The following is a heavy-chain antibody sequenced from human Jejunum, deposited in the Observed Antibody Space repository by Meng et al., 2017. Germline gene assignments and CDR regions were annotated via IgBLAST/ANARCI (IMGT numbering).Heavy chain of an antibody. CDR2: MSETGGRI. V-gene: IGHV3-48*03. Sequence: GESLKISCAVSGFSVSTYEMHWVRQAPGKGLEWISYMSETGGRIFYADSVKGRFTISRDNAKNTLFLQMNSLKGEDTAVYYCARESQDSLAGWGQGTTVTVSS. D-gene: IGHD4-11*01. CDR3: ARESQDSLAG. J-gene: IGHJ6*02. CDR1: GFSVSTYE.